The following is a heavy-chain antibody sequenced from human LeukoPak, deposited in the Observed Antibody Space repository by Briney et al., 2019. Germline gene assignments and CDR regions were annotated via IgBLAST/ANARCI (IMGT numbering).Heavy chain of an antibody. CDR3: AREVRISGFDY. Sequence: GGSLGLSCAASGFTFSSYAMHWVRQAPGKGLEWVAVISYDGSNKYYADSVKGRFTISRDNSKNTLYLQMNSLRAEDTAVYYCAREVRISGFDYWGQGTLVTVSS. CDR1: GFTFSSYA. CDR2: ISYDGSNK. D-gene: IGHD1-26*01. J-gene: IGHJ4*02. V-gene: IGHV3-30-3*01.